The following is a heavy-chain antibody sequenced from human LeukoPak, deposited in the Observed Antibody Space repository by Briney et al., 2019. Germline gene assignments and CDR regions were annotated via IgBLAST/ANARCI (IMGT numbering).Heavy chain of an antibody. D-gene: IGHD2-2*01. V-gene: IGHV3-21*01. CDR2: ISISSSYI. J-gene: IGHJ6*02. Sequence: AGGSLRLSCAASGFTLNSYSMNWVGQAPGKGLDWVSSISISSSYIYYADSVKGRFTISRDNAKNSLYLQMNSLRAEDTAVYYCARDFPSYQLLIYAGYYYYGMDVWGQGTTVTVSS. CDR3: ARDFPSYQLLIYAGYYYYGMDV. CDR1: GFTLNSYS.